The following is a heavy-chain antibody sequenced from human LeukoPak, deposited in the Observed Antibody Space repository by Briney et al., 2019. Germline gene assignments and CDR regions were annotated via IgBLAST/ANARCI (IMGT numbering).Heavy chain of an antibody. Sequence: SENLSLTCTVSGGSISSYYWSWIRQPPGKGLEWIGYIYYSGSTNYNPSLKSRVTISVDTSKNQFSLKLSSVTAADTAVYYCASLRAYCSSTSCPYYYYYMDVWGKGTTVTVSS. CDR2: IYYSGST. CDR3: ASLRAYCSSTSCPYYYYYMDV. V-gene: IGHV4-59*01. CDR1: GGSISSYY. J-gene: IGHJ6*03. D-gene: IGHD2-2*01.